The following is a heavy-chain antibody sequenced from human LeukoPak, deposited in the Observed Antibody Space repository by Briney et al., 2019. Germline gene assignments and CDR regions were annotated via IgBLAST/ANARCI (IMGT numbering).Heavy chain of an antibody. J-gene: IGHJ4*02. V-gene: IGHV3-30*18. Sequence: PGRSLRLSCAASGFTFSRYGIHWVRQPPGKGLEWVAVISDDGSKKYYADSVKGRSPISRDNSKNTLDLQMSSLRADDTAVYYCAKNQYSSFCRSTNCLDSPDSWGQGTLVTVSS. CDR2: ISDDGSKK. CDR3: AKNQYSSFCRSTNCLDSPDS. CDR1: GFTFSRYG. D-gene: IGHD2-2*01.